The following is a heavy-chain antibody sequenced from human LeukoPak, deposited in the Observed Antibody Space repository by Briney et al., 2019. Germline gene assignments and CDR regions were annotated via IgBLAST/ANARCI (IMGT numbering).Heavy chain of an antibody. V-gene: IGHV3-23*01. Sequence: GGSLRLSCAASGFTFSNYGMGWVRQAPGKGLEWVSLISGTAFSTYYADSVRGRFTISRDNSKNTLYLQMNSLRAEDTAVYYCAKDTGSGYDYFSYYFDYWGQGTLVTVSS. CDR2: ISGTAFST. CDR3: AKDTGSGYDYFSYYFDY. CDR1: GFTFSNYG. D-gene: IGHD5-12*01. J-gene: IGHJ4*02.